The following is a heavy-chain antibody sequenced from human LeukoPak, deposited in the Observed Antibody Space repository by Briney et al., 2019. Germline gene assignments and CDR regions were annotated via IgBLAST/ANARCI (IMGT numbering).Heavy chain of an antibody. CDR3: ARLADYYDSSGYFDY. V-gene: IGHV4-39*01. Sequence: SETLSLTCTVSGGSISSSSYYWGWIRQPPGKGLEWVGSFYYSGSTYYNPSLKSRVTISVDTSKNQFSLKLSSVTAADTAVYYCARLADYYDSSGYFDYWGQGTLVTVSS. CDR2: FYYSGST. D-gene: IGHD3-22*01. J-gene: IGHJ4*02. CDR1: GGSISSSSYY.